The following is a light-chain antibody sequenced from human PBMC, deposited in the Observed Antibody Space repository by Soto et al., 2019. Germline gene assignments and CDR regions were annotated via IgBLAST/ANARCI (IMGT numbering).Light chain of an antibody. V-gene: IGKV2-28*01. CDR1: QSLLHSNGYTY. Sequence: EIVMTQSPLSLPVTPGEPASISCRSSQSLLHSNGYTYLDWYLQKPGPSPQLLIYLGSNRASGVPDRFSGSGSGTDFTLKISRVEAEDVGVYYCMHALQTPWTFGQGTKVEIK. CDR2: LGS. CDR3: MHALQTPWT. J-gene: IGKJ1*01.